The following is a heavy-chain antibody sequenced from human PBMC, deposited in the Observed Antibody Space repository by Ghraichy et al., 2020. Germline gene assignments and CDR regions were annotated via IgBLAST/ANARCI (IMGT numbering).Heavy chain of an antibody. V-gene: IGHV4-34*01. Sequence: SETLSLTCAVYGGSFSGYYWSWIRQPPGKGLEWIGEINHSGSTNYNPSLKSRVTISVDTSKNQFSLKLSSVTAADTAVYYCALSQEVYGMDVWGQGTTVTVSS. CDR1: GGSFSGYY. J-gene: IGHJ6*02. CDR3: ALSQEVYGMDV. CDR2: INHSGST. D-gene: IGHD3-9*01.